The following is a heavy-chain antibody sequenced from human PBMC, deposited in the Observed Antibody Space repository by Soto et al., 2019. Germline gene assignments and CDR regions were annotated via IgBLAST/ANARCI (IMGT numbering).Heavy chain of an antibody. CDR1: GFTFSSYE. J-gene: IGHJ4*02. D-gene: IGHD4-17*01. CDR2: ISSSGITI. CDR3: ASNTTVTPYYFEY. V-gene: IGHV3-48*03. Sequence: GGSLRLSCAASGFTFSSYEMNWVRQAPGKGLEWVSYISSSGITIHYADSVKGRFTISRDNAKNSLYLQMNSLRAEDTAVYYCASNTTVTPYYFEYWGQGTLVTVSS.